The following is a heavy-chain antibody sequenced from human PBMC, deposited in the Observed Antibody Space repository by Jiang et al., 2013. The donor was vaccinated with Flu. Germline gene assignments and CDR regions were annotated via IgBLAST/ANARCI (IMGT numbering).Heavy chain of an antibody. J-gene: IGHJ4*02. Sequence: SVKVSCKASGYTFTGYFIHWVRQAPGQGLEWLGWINPNNGGTKYAQKFQGRVTMTGDTSNSTAYMELNRLTSDDTAVYYCARTFTNFPILSDFWGQGTLVTVSS. D-gene: IGHD2-8*01. CDR3: ARTFTNFPILSDF. CDR2: INPNNGGT. CDR1: GYTFTGYF. V-gene: IGHV1-2*02.